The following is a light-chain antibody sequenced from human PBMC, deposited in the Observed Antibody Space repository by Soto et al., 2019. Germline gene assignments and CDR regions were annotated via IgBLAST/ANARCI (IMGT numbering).Light chain of an antibody. CDR2: DAS. CDR3: QHYHTHPLT. Sequence: DIQMTPSPSSLSASVGDRVTISCHASPDITNYLNWYQQKPGKAPSLLIYDASNLETGVPSRFNGSGSGTDFTFTITSLQPGDIATYYCQHYHTHPLTFGGGTKVDI. V-gene: IGKV1-33*01. CDR1: PDITNY. J-gene: IGKJ4*01.